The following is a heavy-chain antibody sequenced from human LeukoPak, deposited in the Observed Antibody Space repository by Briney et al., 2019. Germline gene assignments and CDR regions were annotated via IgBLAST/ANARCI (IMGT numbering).Heavy chain of an antibody. D-gene: IGHD2-8*02. J-gene: IGHJ3*02. CDR2: MYHSGST. V-gene: IGHV4-30-2*01. CDR1: GGSISSGGYS. Sequence: SQTLSLTCAVSGGSISSGGYSWSWIRQPPGKALEWIGYMYHSGSTNYNPSLKSRVTISVDKSKNQFSLKLSSVTAADTAVYYCATSGAWWAFDIWGQGTMVTVSS. CDR3: ATSGAWWAFDI.